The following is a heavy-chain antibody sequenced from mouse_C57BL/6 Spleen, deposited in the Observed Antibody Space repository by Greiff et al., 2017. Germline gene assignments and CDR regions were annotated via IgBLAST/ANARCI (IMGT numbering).Heavy chain of an antibody. V-gene: IGHV1-82*01. J-gene: IGHJ2*01. CDR3: ARGRIYYYGSSYSYYFDY. CDR2: IYPGDGDT. D-gene: IGHD1-1*01. CDR1: GYAFSSSW. Sequence: VHLVESGPELVKPGASVKISCKASGYAFSSSWMNWVKQRPGKGLEWIGRIYPGDGDTNYNGKFKGKATLTADKSSSTAYMQLSSLTSEDSAVYFCARGRIYYYGSSYSYYFDYWGQGTTLTVSS.